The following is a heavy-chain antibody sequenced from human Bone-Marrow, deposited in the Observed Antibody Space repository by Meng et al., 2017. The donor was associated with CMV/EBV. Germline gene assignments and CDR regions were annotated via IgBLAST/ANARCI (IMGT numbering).Heavy chain of an antibody. J-gene: IGHJ6*02. D-gene: IGHD4-11*01. Sequence: GGSLRLSCAASGFTFSSYAMSWVRQAPGKGLEWVSVIYSGGSSTYYADSVKGRFTISRDNSKNTLYLQMNSLRAEDTAVYYCAKSLDSKQLDNYGMDVWGQGTTVTVSS. CDR1: GFTFSSYA. CDR3: AKSLDSKQLDNYGMDV. V-gene: IGHV3-23*03. CDR2: IYSGGSST.